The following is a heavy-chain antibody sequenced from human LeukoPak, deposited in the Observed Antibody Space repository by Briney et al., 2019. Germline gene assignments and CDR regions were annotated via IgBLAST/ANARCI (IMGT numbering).Heavy chain of an antibody. CDR2: IHSTGGT. J-gene: IGHJ4*02. D-gene: IGHD3-10*02. Sequence: KPSETLSLTCTVSGGSINSGRYYWGWIRQSPGMGLEWIGIIHSTGGTRYNPSLKSRVTISVDTSNNQFSLTLNSVTAADSAVYYCARSTLEDVRPIPSPMSLDFWGQGTLVTVSS. CDR1: GGSINSGRYY. V-gene: IGHV4-39*01. CDR3: ARSTLEDVRPIPSPMSLDF.